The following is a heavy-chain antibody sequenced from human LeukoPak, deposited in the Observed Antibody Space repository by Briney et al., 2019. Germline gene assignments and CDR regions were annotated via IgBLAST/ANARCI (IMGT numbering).Heavy chain of an antibody. CDR1: GFTFSTYA. J-gene: IGHJ4*02. CDR2: ISGSGDTT. V-gene: IGHV3-23*01. CDR3: AKDDGVGATGMNY. Sequence: GGSLRLSCAASGFTFSTYAMSWVRQAPGKGLEWVSVISGSGDTTHYADSVRGRFTISRDNSKNTLYLQMNSLRPEDTAVYYCAKDDGVGATGMNYWGQGTLVTVSS. D-gene: IGHD1-26*01.